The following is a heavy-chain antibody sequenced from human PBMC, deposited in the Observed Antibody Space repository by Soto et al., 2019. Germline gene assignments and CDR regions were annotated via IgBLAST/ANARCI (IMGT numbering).Heavy chain of an antibody. Sequence: QVQLVQSGAEVKKPGASVKVSCKASGYTFTSYGITWVRQAPGQGLEWMGWISAYNGNTNYAQKLQGRVTMTTDTSTSTAHTELRSLRSDDTAVYYCARDRGRSSWYYALNDYWGQGTLVTVSS. J-gene: IGHJ4*02. CDR2: ISAYNGNT. D-gene: IGHD6-13*01. CDR1: GYTFTSYG. CDR3: ARDRGRSSWYYALNDY. V-gene: IGHV1-18*01.